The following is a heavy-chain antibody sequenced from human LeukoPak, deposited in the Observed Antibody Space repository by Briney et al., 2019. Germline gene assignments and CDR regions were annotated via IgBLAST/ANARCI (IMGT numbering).Heavy chain of an antibody. D-gene: IGHD3-10*01. Sequence: PSETLSLTCTVSGGSISSYYWSWLRQPPGKGLEWIGYIYYSGSTNYNPSLKSRVTISVDTSKNQFSLKLGSVTAADTAVYYCASLNYYGSGSYFLDYWGQGTLVTVSS. CDR3: ASLNYYGSGSYFLDY. CDR2: IYYSGST. J-gene: IGHJ4*02. V-gene: IGHV4-59*01. CDR1: GGSISSYY.